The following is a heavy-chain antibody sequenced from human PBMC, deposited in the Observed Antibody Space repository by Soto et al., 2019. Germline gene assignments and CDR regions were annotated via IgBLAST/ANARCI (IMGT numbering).Heavy chain of an antibody. Sequence: QVQLVQSGAEVKKPGSSVKVSCKASGGTFSSYTISWVRQAPGQGLEWMGRIIPILGIANYAQKFQGRVTITADKDTSSAYMGLSSLRSEETAVYFCAGVFQVVRGVNWGQGTLVTVSS. V-gene: IGHV1-69*02. CDR1: GGTFSSYT. D-gene: IGHD3-10*01. CDR3: AGVFQVVRGVN. CDR2: IIPILGIA. J-gene: IGHJ4*02.